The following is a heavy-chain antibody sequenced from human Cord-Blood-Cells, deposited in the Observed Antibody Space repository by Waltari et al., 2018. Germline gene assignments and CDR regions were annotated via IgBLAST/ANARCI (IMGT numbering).Heavy chain of an antibody. J-gene: IGHJ3*02. CDR3: ARHPWTASPASAFDI. CDR1: GYSFTSYW. CDR2: IYPGDSET. V-gene: IGHV5-51*01. D-gene: IGHD6-25*01. Sequence: EVQLVQSGAEVKKPGESLKISCKGSGYSFTSYWIGWVRQMPGKGLEWMGIIYPGDSETRYSPSFQGQVTISADKSISTAYLQWSSLKASDTAMYYCARHPWTASPASAFDIWGQGTMVTVSS.